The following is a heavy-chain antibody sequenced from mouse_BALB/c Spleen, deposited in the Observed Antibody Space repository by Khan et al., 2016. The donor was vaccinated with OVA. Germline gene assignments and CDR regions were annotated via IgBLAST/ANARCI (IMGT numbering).Heavy chain of an antibody. CDR3: ARSWAMDN. CDR2: ISNLAYSI. CDR1: GFTFSDYG. Sequence: EVQLQESGGGLVQPGGSRKLSCAASGFTFSDYGMAWVRQAPGKGPEWVAFISNLAYSIYYADTVTGRFTISRENAKNTLYLEMSSLRSGDTAMYYCARSWAMDNWGQGTSVTVSS. V-gene: IGHV5-15*02. J-gene: IGHJ4*01.